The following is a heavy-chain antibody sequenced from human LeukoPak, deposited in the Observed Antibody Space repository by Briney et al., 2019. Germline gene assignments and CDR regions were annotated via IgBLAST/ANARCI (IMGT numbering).Heavy chain of an antibody. CDR3: AKSAIAAAGGFDP. Sequence: PGGSLRLSCAASGFTFSSYGMHWVRQAPGKGLEWVAVISYDGSNKYYADSVKGRFTISRDNSKNTLYLQMNSLRAEDTAVYYCAKSAIAAAGGFDPWGQGTLVTVSS. V-gene: IGHV3-30*18. D-gene: IGHD6-13*01. CDR2: ISYDGSNK. CDR1: GFTFSSYG. J-gene: IGHJ5*02.